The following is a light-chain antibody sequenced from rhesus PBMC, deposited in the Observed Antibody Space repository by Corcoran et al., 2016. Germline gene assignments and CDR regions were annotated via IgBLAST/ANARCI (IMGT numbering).Light chain of an antibody. CDR1: QGIKKE. V-gene: IGKV1-94*01. CDR2: ASS. J-gene: IGKJ4*01. Sequence: DIQMTQSPSSLSASVGDRVTVTCRASQGIKKELSWYQQKPGKAPTLLIYASSTLQTGFSSRFSGRGSGTDFTLTISSLQPEDVATYYCLQDYTAPLTFGGGTKVEIK. CDR3: LQDYTAPLT.